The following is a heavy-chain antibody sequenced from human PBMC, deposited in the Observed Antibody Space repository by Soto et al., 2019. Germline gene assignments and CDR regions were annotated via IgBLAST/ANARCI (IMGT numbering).Heavy chain of an antibody. Sequence: SVKVSCKASGCTFSSYAIRLVRQAPGQGLEWMGGIIPIFGTANYAQKFQGRVTITADESTSTAYMELSSLRSEDTAVYYCARFEGGDAYYYYYGMDVWGQGTTVTVSS. J-gene: IGHJ6*02. CDR2: IIPIFGTA. CDR1: GCTFSSYA. CDR3: ARFEGGDAYYYYYGMDV. V-gene: IGHV1-69*13. D-gene: IGHD3-16*01.